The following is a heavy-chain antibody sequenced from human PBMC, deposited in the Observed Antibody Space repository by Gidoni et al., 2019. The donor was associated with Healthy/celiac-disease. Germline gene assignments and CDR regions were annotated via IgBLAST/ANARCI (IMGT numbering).Heavy chain of an antibody. J-gene: IGHJ4*02. D-gene: IGHD6-13*01. CDR2: IYWDDDK. V-gene: IGHV2-5*02. CDR3: AHRGSSSWYSTFDY. Sequence: QITLKESGPTLVKPTQTLTLTCTFSGFSLSTSGVGVGWLRQPTGKALEWLALIYWDDDKRYSPSLNSRLTITKDTSKNQVVLTMTNMDPVDTATYYCAHRGSSSWYSTFDYWGQGTLVTVSS. CDR1: GFSLSTSGVG.